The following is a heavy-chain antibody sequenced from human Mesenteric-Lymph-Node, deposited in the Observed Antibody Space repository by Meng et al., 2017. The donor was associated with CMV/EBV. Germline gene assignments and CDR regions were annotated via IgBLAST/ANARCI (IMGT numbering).Heavy chain of an antibody. V-gene: IGHV3-21*01. D-gene: IGHD1-26*01. J-gene: IGHJ4*02. CDR1: GFSFSDYS. CDR2: ISSSTDYI. Sequence: GESLKISCAASGFSFSDYSMNWVRRAPGKGLEWVSSISSSTDYIYYADSVKGRFTISRDNAKNSLYLQMNSLRAEDTAVYYCAREVVGATDYFDYWGQGTLVTVSS. CDR3: AREVVGATDYFDY.